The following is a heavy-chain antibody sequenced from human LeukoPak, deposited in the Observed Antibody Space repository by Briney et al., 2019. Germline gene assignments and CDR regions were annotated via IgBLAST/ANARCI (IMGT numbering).Heavy chain of an antibody. Sequence: GGSLGLSCAASGFTFSNHWIHWVRQVPGKGLVWVSRIDGGGSTTNYADPVKGRFSISRDNAKSTLYLQMNSLRAEDTAVYYCARGPGSSGGAYVGDYWGHGTLVTVSS. J-gene: IGHJ4*01. V-gene: IGHV3-74*01. CDR3: ARGPGSSGGAYVGDY. CDR1: GFTFSNHW. CDR2: IDGGGSTT. D-gene: IGHD3-22*01.